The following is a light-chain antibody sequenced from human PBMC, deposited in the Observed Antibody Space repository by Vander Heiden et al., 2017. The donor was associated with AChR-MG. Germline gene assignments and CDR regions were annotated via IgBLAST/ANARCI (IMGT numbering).Light chain of an antibody. J-gene: IGLJ2*01. CDR1: KLGDKY. Sequence: SYVLTQPLSLSVSPGQTASITCSGDKLGDKYACWYQQKPGQSPVLVIYQDSKRPSGIPERFSGSNSGNTATLTISGTQAMDEADYYCQAWDSSTLVVFGGGTKLTVL. CDR3: QAWDSSTLVV. V-gene: IGLV3-1*01. CDR2: QDS.